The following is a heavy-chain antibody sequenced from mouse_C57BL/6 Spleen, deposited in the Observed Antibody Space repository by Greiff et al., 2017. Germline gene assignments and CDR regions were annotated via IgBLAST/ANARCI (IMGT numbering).Heavy chain of an antibody. J-gene: IGHJ3*01. CDR1: GYSITSGYY. CDR3: ARDHDYDEKFAY. V-gene: IGHV3-6*01. Sequence: EVQLQQSGPGLVKPSQSLSLTCSVTGYSITSGYYWNWIRQFPGNKLEWMGYISYDGSNNYNPSLKNRISITRDTSKNQFFLKLNSVTTEDTATYYCARDHDYDEKFAYWGQGTLVTVSA. D-gene: IGHD2-4*01. CDR2: ISYDGSN.